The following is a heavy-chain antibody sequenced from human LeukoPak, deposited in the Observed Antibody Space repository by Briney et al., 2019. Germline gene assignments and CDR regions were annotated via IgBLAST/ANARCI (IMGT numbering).Heavy chain of an antibody. CDR2: ISWNSGSI. D-gene: IGHD3-10*01. V-gene: IGHV3-9*01. CDR3: AKESLYYGSGDYFDY. Sequence: PGRSLRLSCAASGFTFDDYAMHWVRQAPGKGLEWVSGISWNSGSIGYADSVKGRFTISRDNAKNSLYLQMNSLRAEDTALYYCAKESLYYGSGDYFDYWGQGTLVTVSS. CDR1: GFTFDDYA. J-gene: IGHJ4*02.